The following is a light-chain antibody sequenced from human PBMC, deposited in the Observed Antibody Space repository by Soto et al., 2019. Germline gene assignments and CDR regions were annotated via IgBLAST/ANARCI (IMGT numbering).Light chain of an antibody. CDR3: QQYNSNPYT. CDR2: DAS. J-gene: IGKJ2*01. V-gene: IGKV1-5*01. CDR1: QRISSW. Sequence: DIQMTQSPSTLSASVGDRVIITCRASQRISSWLAWYQQKPGKAPKLLIYDASSLESGVPSRFSGSGSGTEFTLAISSLQPDDFATYYCQQYNSNPYTFGHGTKLEIK.